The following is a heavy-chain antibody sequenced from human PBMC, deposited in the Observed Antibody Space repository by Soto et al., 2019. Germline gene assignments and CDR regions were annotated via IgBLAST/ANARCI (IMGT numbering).Heavy chain of an antibody. CDR1: GYTFTSYG. CDR3: ARLSGYYTPPYYYYYYMDV. CDR2: ISAYNGNT. J-gene: IGHJ6*03. Sequence: GASVKVSCKASGYTFTSYGISWVRQAPGQGLEWMGWISAYNGNTNYAQKLQGRVTMTTDTSTSTAYMELRSLRSDDTAVYYCARLSGYYTPPYYYYYYMDVWGKGTTVTVSS. V-gene: IGHV1-18*01. D-gene: IGHD3-3*01.